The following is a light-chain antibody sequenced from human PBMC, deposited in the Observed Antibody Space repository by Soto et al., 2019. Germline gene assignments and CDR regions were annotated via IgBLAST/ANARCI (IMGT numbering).Light chain of an antibody. CDR2: DVT. Sequence: QSALTQPRSVSGSPGQSVTISCTGTSSDVGGYYFVSWYQQHPGKAPKLMIYDVTKRPSGVPDRFSGSKSGNTASLTISGLQAEDEAEYYCCSYAGSFNYVFGNGTKVT. J-gene: IGLJ1*01. CDR3: CSYAGSFNYV. CDR1: SSDVGGYYF. V-gene: IGLV2-11*01.